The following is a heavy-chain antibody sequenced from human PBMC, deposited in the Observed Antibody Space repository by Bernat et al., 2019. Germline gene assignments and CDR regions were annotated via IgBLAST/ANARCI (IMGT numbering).Heavy chain of an antibody. Sequence: EVQLVESGGGLVQPGRSLRLSCAASGFTFDDYAMHWVRQAPGKGLEWVSGISWNSGNIDYADSVKGRFTISRDNAKNSLYLQMNGLRAEDTALYCCAKASYSSSWYYFDYWGQGTLVTVSS. CDR2: ISWNSGNI. V-gene: IGHV3-9*01. J-gene: IGHJ4*02. CDR3: AKASYSSSWYYFDY. D-gene: IGHD6-13*01. CDR1: GFTFDDYA.